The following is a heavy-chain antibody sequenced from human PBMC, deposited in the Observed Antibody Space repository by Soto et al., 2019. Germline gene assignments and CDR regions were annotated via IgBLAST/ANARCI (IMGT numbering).Heavy chain of an antibody. Sequence: QITLKESGPTLVKPTQTLTLTCTFSGFSLSTSGVGVGWIRQPPGKALEWLALIYWDDDKRYSPSLKSRLTITKDTSQNQVVLTMTNMDPVDTATYYCAHSEVFTMVRGVKGFDPWGQGTLVTVSS. CDR2: IYWDDDK. J-gene: IGHJ5*02. CDR3: AHSEVFTMVRGVKGFDP. D-gene: IGHD3-10*01. V-gene: IGHV2-5*02. CDR1: GFSLSTSGVG.